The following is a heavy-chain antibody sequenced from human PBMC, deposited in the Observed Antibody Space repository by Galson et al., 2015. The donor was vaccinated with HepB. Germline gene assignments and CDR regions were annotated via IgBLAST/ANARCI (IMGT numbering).Heavy chain of an antibody. CDR1: GFTSSNYD. Sequence: SLRLSCAASGFTSSNYDMHWVRQPTGKGLEWVSTIGTNGDTYYPASVKGRFTISRENAKNSLYLQMNSLRAGDTAVYYYARSGTYSAVDYWGQGTLVTVSS. D-gene: IGHD1-26*01. CDR3: ARSGTYSAVDY. J-gene: IGHJ4*02. CDR2: IGTNGDT. V-gene: IGHV3-13*01.